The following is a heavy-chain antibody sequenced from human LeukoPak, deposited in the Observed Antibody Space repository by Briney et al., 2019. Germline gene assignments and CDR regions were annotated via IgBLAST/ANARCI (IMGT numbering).Heavy chain of an antibody. CDR3: ARAIRASYYDFWSGYPNWFDP. V-gene: IGHV3-48*01. CDR1: GFTFSSYS. D-gene: IGHD3-3*01. CDR2: ISSSGSTI. Sequence: PGGSLRLSCAASGFTFSSYSMNWVRQAPGKGLEWVSYISSSGSTIYYADSVKGRFTISRDNAKNPLYLQMNSLRAEDTAVYYCARAIRASYYDFWSGYPNWFDPWGQGTLVTVSS. J-gene: IGHJ5*02.